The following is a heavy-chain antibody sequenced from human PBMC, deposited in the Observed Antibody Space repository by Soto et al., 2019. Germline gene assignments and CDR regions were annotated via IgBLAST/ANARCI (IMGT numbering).Heavy chain of an antibody. D-gene: IGHD3-16*01. J-gene: IGHJ4*02. CDR2: IYYTGNT. CDR3: ARERTGDLTFFDY. Sequence: SETLSLTCTVSGGSVSSGSYFWIWIRQPPGKGLEWLGYIYYTGNTNYNPSLKGRVTISVDSSKNQFSLKLSSVTAADTAVYYCARERTGDLTFFDYWGQGTLVTVSS. CDR1: GGSVSSGSYF. V-gene: IGHV4-61*01.